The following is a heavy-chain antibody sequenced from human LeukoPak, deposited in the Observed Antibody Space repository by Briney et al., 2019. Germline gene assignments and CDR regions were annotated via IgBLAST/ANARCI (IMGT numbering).Heavy chain of an antibody. CDR2: IYTSGST. D-gene: IGHD1-26*01. Sequence: SQTLSLTXTVSGASISSGDYYWSWIRQPAGKGLEWIGRIYTSGSTNYNPSLKSRVTMSVDTSKNQFSLKLSSVTAADTAVYYCARDPRRARGGIVGATLNYFDYWGQGTLVTVSS. CDR3: ARDPRRARGGIVGATLNYFDY. CDR1: GASISSGDYY. J-gene: IGHJ4*02. V-gene: IGHV4-61*02.